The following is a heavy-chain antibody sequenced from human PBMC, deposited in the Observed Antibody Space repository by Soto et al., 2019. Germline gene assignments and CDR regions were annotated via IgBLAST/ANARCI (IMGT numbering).Heavy chain of an antibody. CDR2: TNSDGSDT. CDR3: ARNRGWSLFDY. V-gene: IGHV3-74*01. J-gene: IGHJ4*02. CDR1: GFTFSSYW. D-gene: IGHD6-19*01. Sequence: EVQLVESGGGLVQPGGSLRLSCAASGFTFSSYWMYWVRQAPGKGLVCVSRTNSDGSDTSYADSVKGRLTISRDNDKNILYLQMNRLRSEDTAVYYCARNRGWSLFDYWGQGTLVTVSS.